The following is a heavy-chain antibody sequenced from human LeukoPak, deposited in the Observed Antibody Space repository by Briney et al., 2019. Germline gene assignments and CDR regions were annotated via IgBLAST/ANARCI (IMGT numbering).Heavy chain of an antibody. D-gene: IGHD6-13*01. CDR3: ARDAYSSSWYPHAFDI. Sequence: PGGSLRLSCAASGFTFSSYSMNWVRQAPGKGLEWVSSISSSSSYIYYADSVKGRFTISRDNSKNTLYLQMNSLRAEDTAVYYCARDAYSSSWYPHAFDIWGQGTMVTVSS. CDR2: ISSSSSYI. V-gene: IGHV3-21*01. J-gene: IGHJ3*02. CDR1: GFTFSSYS.